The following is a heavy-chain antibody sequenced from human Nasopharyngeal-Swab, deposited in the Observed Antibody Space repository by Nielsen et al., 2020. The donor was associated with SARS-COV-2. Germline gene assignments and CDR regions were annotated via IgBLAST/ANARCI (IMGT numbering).Heavy chain of an antibody. J-gene: IGHJ4*02. CDR3: AVGQHAGAFDY. CDR2: IRSKTYGGPT. Sequence: GASLKISCTTSGFTFGDSSMSWVRQAPGKGLEWVGFIRSKTYGGPTEYAASVKGRFTISRDDSRGIAYLQMNSLRAEDTAVYYCAVGQHAGAFDYWGQGTLVTVSS. CDR1: GFTFGDSS. D-gene: IGHD1-26*01. V-gene: IGHV3-49*04.